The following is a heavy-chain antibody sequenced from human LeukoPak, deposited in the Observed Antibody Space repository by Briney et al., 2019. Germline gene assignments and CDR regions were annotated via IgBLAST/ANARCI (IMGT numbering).Heavy chain of an antibody. Sequence: SETLSLTCTVSGGTISSYYRSWIRQPPGKGLEWIGYIYYSGTANYNPSPKRLVPILVDTSKNQFSLKLSSVTAADTAVYFCARDRGRRDFDYWGQGTLVTVSS. D-gene: IGHD1-1*01. J-gene: IGHJ4*02. V-gene: IGHV4-59*01. CDR1: GGTISSYY. CDR2: IYYSGTA. CDR3: ARDRGRRDFDY.